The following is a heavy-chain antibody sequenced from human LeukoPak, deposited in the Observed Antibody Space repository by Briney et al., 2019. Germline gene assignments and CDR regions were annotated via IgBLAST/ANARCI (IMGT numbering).Heavy chain of an antibody. CDR2: ISYDGSNK. Sequence: GGSLRLSCAASGFTFSSYGMHWVRQAPGKGLEWVAVISYDGSNKYYADSVKGRFTISRDNSKNTLYLQMNSLRAEDTAVYYCAKSRDWFSNWFDPWGQGTLVTVSP. J-gene: IGHJ5*02. CDR1: GFTFSSYG. V-gene: IGHV3-30*18. D-gene: IGHD3-9*01. CDR3: AKSRDWFSNWFDP.